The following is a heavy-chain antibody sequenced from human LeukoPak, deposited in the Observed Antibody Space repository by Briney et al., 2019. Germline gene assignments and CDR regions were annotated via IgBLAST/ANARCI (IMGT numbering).Heavy chain of an antibody. Sequence: ASVKVSCKASGYTFTSYGISWVRQAPGQGLEWMGWISAYNGNTNYAQKLQGRVTMTTDTSTSTAYVELRSLRSDDTAVYYCARDRAYYDILTGLSVLDVWGKGTTVTVSS. V-gene: IGHV1-18*01. CDR1: GYTFTSYG. CDR3: ARDRAYYDILTGLSVLDV. CDR2: ISAYNGNT. D-gene: IGHD3-9*01. J-gene: IGHJ6*04.